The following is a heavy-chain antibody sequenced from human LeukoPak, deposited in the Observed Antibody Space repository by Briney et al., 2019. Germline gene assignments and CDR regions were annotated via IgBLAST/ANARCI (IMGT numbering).Heavy chain of an antibody. V-gene: IGHV3-11*04. CDR2: ISGSGSPI. J-gene: IGHJ3*02. CDR3: ARVFRWTEDAFDI. Sequence: GGSLRLSCAASGFTFSDYYMTWIRQAPGKGLEWVSSISGSGSPIYYADSVKGRFTISRDNAKNSLYLQMNSLRAEDTAVYYCARVFRWTEDAFDIWGQGTMVTVSS. CDR1: GFTFSDYY. D-gene: IGHD2-15*01.